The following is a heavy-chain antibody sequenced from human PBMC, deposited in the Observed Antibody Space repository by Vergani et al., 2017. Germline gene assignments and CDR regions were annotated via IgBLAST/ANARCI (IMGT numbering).Heavy chain of an antibody. Sequence: EVRLVDSGGGLVQPGGSLRLPCAASGFSVSDNYMSWVRQAPGKGLEWVSILYVVGTSDYADSVKGRFTVSRDISKNTLHLQLNSLRVEDTAFYFCSYGMDVWGQGTTVTVSS. J-gene: IGHJ6*02. CDR2: LYVVGTS. CDR1: GFSVSDNY. V-gene: IGHV3-66*01. CDR3: SYGMDV.